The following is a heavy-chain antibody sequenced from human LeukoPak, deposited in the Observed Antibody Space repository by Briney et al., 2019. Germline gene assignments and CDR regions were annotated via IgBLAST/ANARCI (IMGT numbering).Heavy chain of an antibody. J-gene: IGHJ3*02. Sequence: ASVKVSCKASGYTFANYGISWVRQAPGQGLECVGWISVYNGNTRYTQNLQGRVTMTIDTSTSTAYMELRSLRSDDTAVYYCARRGYRAHASGDDAFDIWGQGTMVTVSS. V-gene: IGHV1-18*04. CDR3: ARRGYRAHASGDDAFDI. D-gene: IGHD5-18*01. CDR2: ISVYNGNT. CDR1: GYTFANYG.